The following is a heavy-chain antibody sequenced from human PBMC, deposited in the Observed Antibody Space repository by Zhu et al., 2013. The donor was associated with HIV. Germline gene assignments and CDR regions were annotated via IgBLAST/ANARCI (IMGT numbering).Heavy chain of an antibody. Sequence: QVQLQESGPGLVKPSETLSLTCAVSGYSISSGYYWGWIRQPPGKGLEWIGSIYHSGSTYYNPSLKSRVTISVDTSKNQFSLKLSSVTAADTAVFYCARQYCSGGSCTGYNWFDPWGQGTLVTVSS. CDR1: GYSISSGYY. CDR2: IYHSGST. J-gene: IGHJ5*02. CDR3: ARQYCSGGSCTGYNWFDP. V-gene: IGHV4-38-2*01. D-gene: IGHD2-15*01.